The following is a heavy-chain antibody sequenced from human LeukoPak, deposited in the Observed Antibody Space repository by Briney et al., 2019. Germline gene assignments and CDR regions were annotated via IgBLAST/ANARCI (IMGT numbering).Heavy chain of an antibody. Sequence: GESLRLSCAASGFTFNRYAMSWVRQAPGKGLEWVAVIAYDATNIYYADSVKGRFTISRANSKATLFLQMNSLRPEDTAVYYCASTDSMAVTHSLDDWGQGTLVTVSA. CDR3: ASTDSMAVTHSLDD. CDR1: GFTFNRYA. V-gene: IGHV3-30-3*01. J-gene: IGHJ4*02. CDR2: IAYDATNI. D-gene: IGHD6-19*01.